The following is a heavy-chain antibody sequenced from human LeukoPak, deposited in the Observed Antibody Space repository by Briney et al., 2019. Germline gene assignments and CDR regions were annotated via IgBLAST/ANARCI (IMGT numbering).Heavy chain of an antibody. J-gene: IGHJ4*02. CDR1: GFTFSDYY. V-gene: IGHV3-11*01. Sequence: PGGSLRLSCAASGFTFSDYYMSWIRQAPGKGLEWVSYISSSGSTIYYADSVKGRFTISRDNAKNSLYLQMNSLRAEDTAVYYCARDHQKFITVFGVVPDDENHWGQGTLVTVSS. CDR3: ARDHQKFITVFGVVPDDENH. CDR2: ISSSGSTI. D-gene: IGHD3-3*01.